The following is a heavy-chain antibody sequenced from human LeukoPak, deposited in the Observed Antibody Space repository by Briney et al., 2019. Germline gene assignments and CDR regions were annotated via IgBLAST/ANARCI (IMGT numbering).Heavy chain of an antibody. V-gene: IGHV3-66*01. CDR2: LYSGGDT. CDR3: ARGDTGFSSAWGRDFDY. D-gene: IGHD6-19*01. J-gene: IGHJ4*02. CDR1: GFTVSSKY. Sequence: GGSLSLSCAAFGFTVSSKYMSWVRQAPGKGLEWVSVLYSGGDTYYADSVKGRSTISRDNSKNTLYLQMNNLRPEDTAVYYCARGDTGFSSAWGRDFDYWGQGTLVTVSS.